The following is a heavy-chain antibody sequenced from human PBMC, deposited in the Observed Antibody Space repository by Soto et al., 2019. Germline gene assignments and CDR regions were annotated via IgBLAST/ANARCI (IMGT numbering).Heavy chain of an antibody. J-gene: IGHJ6*02. Sequence: PGWSLRLSCAASGFTFSSYAMHWVRQAPGKGLEWVAVISYDGSNKYYADSVKGRFTISRDNSKNTLYLQMNSLRAEDTAVYYCARPLFRFGEFPYYYYYGMDVWGQGTTVTVSS. CDR1: GFTFSSYA. D-gene: IGHD3-10*01. V-gene: IGHV3-30-3*01. CDR3: ARPLFRFGEFPYYYYYGMDV. CDR2: ISYDGSNK.